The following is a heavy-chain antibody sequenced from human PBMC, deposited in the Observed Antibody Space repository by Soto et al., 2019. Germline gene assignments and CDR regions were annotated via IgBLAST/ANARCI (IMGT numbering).Heavy chain of an antibody. Sequence: GGSLRLSXTASGFIFSSFWMGWVRQAPGKGLEWVANIRPDGSDKHYVDSMRGRFTISRDNAKNSLDLQMSSLRGDDTAVYYCARGGGTLDSWGQGTQVTVSS. CDR2: IRPDGSDK. D-gene: IGHD2-15*01. CDR1: GFIFSSFW. J-gene: IGHJ4*02. CDR3: ARGGGTLDS. V-gene: IGHV3-7*03.